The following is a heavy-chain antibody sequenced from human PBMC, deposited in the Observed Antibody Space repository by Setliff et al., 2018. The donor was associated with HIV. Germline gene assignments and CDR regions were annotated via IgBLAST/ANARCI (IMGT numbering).Heavy chain of an antibody. D-gene: IGHD1-1*01. V-gene: IGHV1-2*02. CDR3: ARATEAGTIDY. Sequence: ASVKVSCKASGYTFMEYYIHWIRQAPGQGLEWMGWISPQRGDPKYGQNFEGRVTVTRDTSTTTVYMELSGLRSEDTAVYYCARATEAGTIDYWGQGTRVTVSS. CDR2: ISPQRGDP. CDR1: GYTFMEYY. J-gene: IGHJ4*02.